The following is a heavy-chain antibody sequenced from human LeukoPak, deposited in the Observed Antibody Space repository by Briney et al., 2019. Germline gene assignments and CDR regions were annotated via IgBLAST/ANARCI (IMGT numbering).Heavy chain of an antibody. J-gene: IGHJ4*02. CDR1: GFTFSSYT. Sequence: PGGSLRLSCAASGFTFSSYTMSWVRQSPGKGLERVSGISGRGDFTYYADSVKGRFTISRDNSKNTLYLQMNSRRAEDTAVYYCARGVLSTYFDFWGQGALVTVSS. CDR3: ARGVLSTYFDF. CDR2: ISGRGDFT. V-gene: IGHV3-23*01.